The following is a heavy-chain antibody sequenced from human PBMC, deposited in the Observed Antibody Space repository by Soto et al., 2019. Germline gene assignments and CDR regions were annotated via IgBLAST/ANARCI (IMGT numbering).Heavy chain of an antibody. CDR1: GYSFSNYW. J-gene: IGHJ5*02. CDR3: ARRGTREWFDP. CDR2: IYPGDSDT. V-gene: IGHV5-51*01. D-gene: IGHD1-26*01. Sequence: PGESLKISCKGSGYSFSNYWIGWVRQMPGKGPEWMGIIYPGDSDTRYSPSFQGQVTISADTSISTAYLQWGSLKASDTAIYYCARRGTREWFDPWGQGTLVTVSS.